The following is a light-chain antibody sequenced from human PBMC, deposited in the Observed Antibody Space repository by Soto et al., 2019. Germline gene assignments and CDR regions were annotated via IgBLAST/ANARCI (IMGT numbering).Light chain of an antibody. V-gene: IGKV1-12*01. J-gene: IGKJ3*01. CDR1: QGISRW. CDR3: QQANSFPLP. CDR2: SAS. Sequence: DIQMTQLPSSMSASVGDSVTITCRASQGISRWLAWYHQKPGKAPNLLIYSASTLHSGVPSRFSGSGSGTDFTLTISSLQPEDFGTYYCQQANSFPLPFGPGTKVDMK.